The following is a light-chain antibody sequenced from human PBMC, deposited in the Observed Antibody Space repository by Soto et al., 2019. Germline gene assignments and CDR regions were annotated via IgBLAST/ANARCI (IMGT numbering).Light chain of an antibody. CDR3: SSYAGSNNNVV. CDR1: SSDVGGYNY. CDR2: EVS. Sequence: QSALTQPPSASVSPGQSVTISCTGTSSDVGGYNYVSWYQQHPGKAPKHMIYEVSKRPSGVPDRFSGSKSGNKASLTVSGLQAEDEADYYCSSYAGSNNNVVFGGGTKLTVL. J-gene: IGLJ2*01. V-gene: IGLV2-8*01.